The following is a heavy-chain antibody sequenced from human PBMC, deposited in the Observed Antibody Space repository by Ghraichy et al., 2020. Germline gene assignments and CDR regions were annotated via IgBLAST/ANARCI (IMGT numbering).Heavy chain of an antibody. D-gene: IGHD7-27*01. CDR2: ISSDGSRT. CDR1: GFTFSSYL. CDR3: ARSWGYDSFDV. J-gene: IGHJ3*01. Sequence: LSLTCAASGFTFSSYLMHWVRQAPGKGLVWVSRISSDGSRTSYADSVKGRFTISRDNAKRTLHLQLNSLSADDTSVYYCARSWGYDSFDVWGQGTMVTVSS. V-gene: IGHV3-74*01.